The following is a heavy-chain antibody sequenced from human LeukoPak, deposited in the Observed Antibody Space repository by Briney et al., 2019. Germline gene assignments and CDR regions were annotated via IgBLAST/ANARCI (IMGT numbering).Heavy chain of an antibody. D-gene: IGHD3-22*01. CDR1: GGSISSYY. J-gene: IGHJ4*02. CDR2: IYYSGST. Sequence: KPSETLSLTCTVSGGSISSYYWSWIRQPPGKGLEWIGYIYYSGSTNYNPSLKGRVTISVDTSKNQFSLKLSSVTAADTAVYYCARVLRNYYDSSGYYQRTSLFDYWGQGTLVTVSS. CDR3: ARVLRNYYDSSGYYQRTSLFDY. V-gene: IGHV4-59*01.